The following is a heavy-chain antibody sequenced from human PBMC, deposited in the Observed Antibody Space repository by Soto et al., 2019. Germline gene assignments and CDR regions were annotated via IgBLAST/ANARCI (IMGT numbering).Heavy chain of an antibody. CDR2: IHHSGSF. CDR1: GGSITSNW. D-gene: IGHD3-9*01. CDR3: VSNDWYRFDP. J-gene: IGHJ5*02. Sequence: QVQLQESGPGLVNPSGTLSLTCAVSGGSITSNWWSWVRQPPGKGLEWIGEIHHSGSFNYNPSLRSRVTISIDKSKNQLSLKLTSVTAADTAVHYCVSNDWYRFDPWGQGTLVTLSS. V-gene: IGHV4-4*02.